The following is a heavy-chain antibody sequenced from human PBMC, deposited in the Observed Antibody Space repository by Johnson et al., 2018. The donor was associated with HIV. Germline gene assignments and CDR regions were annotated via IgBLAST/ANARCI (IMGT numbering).Heavy chain of an antibody. CDR3: ARDTYYYDSSGYLDAFDI. CDR2: IYSGGST. J-gene: IGHJ3*02. V-gene: IGHV3-53*01. Sequence: VPLVESGGGLIQPGGSLRLSCAASGFTVSSNYMSWVRQAPGTGLEWVSVIYSGGSTYYADSVKGRFTISRDNAKNSLYLQMNSLRAEDTAVYYCARDTYYYDSSGYLDAFDIWGQGTMVTVSS. D-gene: IGHD3-22*01. CDR1: GFTVSSNY.